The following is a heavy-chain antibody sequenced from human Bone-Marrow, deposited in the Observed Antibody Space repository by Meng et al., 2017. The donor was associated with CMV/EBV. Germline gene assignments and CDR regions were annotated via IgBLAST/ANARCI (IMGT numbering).Heavy chain of an antibody. CDR3: ARLQAEANY. CDR2: ISSSGSTI. CDR1: GFTVSSNY. D-gene: IGHD1-14*01. J-gene: IGHJ4*02. V-gene: IGHV3-11*04. Sequence: GESLKISCAASGFTVSSNYMSWVRQAPGKGLEWVSYISSSGSTIYYADSVKGRFTISRDNAKNSLYLQMNSLRAEDTAVYYCARLQAEANYWGQGTLVTVSS.